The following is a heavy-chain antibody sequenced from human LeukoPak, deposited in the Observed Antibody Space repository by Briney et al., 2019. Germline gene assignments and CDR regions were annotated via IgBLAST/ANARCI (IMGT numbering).Heavy chain of an antibody. CDR3: AKWAVVVTAIRPFDP. CDR1: GFTFSSYA. D-gene: IGHD2-21*02. V-gene: IGHV3-23*01. CDR2: ISGSGGST. J-gene: IGHJ5*02. Sequence: GGSLRLSCAASGFTFSSYAMSWVRQAPGKGLEWVSAISGSGGSTYYADSAKGRFTISRDNSKNTLYLQMNSLRAEDTAVYYCAKWAVVVTAIRPFDPWGQGTLVTVSS.